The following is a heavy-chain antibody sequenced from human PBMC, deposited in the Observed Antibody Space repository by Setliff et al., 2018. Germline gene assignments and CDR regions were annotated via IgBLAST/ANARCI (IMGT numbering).Heavy chain of an antibody. Sequence: GGSLRLSCAASGFSFSNYWMHWVRQAPGKGLVWVSRINSDGSSTNYVDSLKGRFSVSRDNGKNSLYLQMNSLRAEDTAVYYCARASKGLYCGSDCFYTFDSWGPGTLVTVSS. D-gene: IGHD2-21*02. J-gene: IGHJ4*02. CDR1: GFSFSNYW. V-gene: IGHV3-74*01. CDR2: INSDGSST. CDR3: ARASKGLYCGSDCFYTFDS.